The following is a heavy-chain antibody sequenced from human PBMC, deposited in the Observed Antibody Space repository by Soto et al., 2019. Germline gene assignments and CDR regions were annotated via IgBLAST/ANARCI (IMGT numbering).Heavy chain of an antibody. J-gene: IGHJ6*02. Sequence: PSETLSLTCTVSGGSISSSSYYWGWIRQPPGKGLEWIGSIYYSGSTYYNPSLKSRVTISVDTSKNQFSLKLSSVTAADTAVYYCARGGADSYGPTYSSYYGMDVWGQGTKVSVSS. D-gene: IGHD5-18*01. V-gene: IGHV4-39*07. CDR1: GGSISSSSYY. CDR2: IYYSGST. CDR3: ARGGADSYGPTYSSYYGMDV.